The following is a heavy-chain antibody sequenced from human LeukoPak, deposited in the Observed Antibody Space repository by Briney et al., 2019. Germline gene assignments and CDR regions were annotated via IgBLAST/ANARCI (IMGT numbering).Heavy chain of an antibody. V-gene: IGHV4-61*05. D-gene: IGHD1-26*01. CDR3: ARRIVGATTGYDY. J-gene: IGHJ4*02. CDR2: IYYSGST. CDR1: GDSIRSSTYY. Sequence: SETLSLTCAVSGDSIRSSTYYWGWIRQAPGKGLEWIGYIYYSGSTNYNPSLKSRVTISVDTSKNQFSLKLSSVTAADTAVYYCARRIVGATTGYDYWGQGTLVTVSS.